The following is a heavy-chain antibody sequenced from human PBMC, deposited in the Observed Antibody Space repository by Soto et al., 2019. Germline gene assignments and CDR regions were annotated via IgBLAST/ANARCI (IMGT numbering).Heavy chain of an antibody. D-gene: IGHD2-15*01. CDR2: ISGSGGST. CDR1: GFTFRSYA. V-gene: IGHV3-23*01. J-gene: IGHJ4*02. CDR3: AKVSRDCSGGSCYSGSDY. Sequence: EVQLLESGGGLVQPGGSLRLSCAASGFTFRSYAMSWVRQAPGKGLEWVSAISGSGGSTYYADSVKGRFTISRDNSKNTLYLQMNSLRAEDTAVYYCAKVSRDCSGGSCYSGSDYWGQGTLVTVSS.